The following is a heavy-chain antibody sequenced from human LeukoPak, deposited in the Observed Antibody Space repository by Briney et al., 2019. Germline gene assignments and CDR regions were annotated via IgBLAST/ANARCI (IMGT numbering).Heavy chain of an antibody. CDR1: GGSISSGGYS. D-gene: IGHD6-13*01. J-gene: IGHJ5*02. CDR3: ARATLYIAAALNWFDP. CDR2: IYHSGST. Sequence: SETLSLTCAVSGGSISSGGYSWSWIRQPPGKGLEWIGYIYHSGSTNYNPSLKSRVTISVDTSKNQFSLKLSSVTAADTAVYYCARATLYIAAALNWFDPWGQGTLVTVSS. V-gene: IGHV4-30-2*01.